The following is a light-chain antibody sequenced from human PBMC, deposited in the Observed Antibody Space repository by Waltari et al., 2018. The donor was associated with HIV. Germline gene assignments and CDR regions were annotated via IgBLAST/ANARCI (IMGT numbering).Light chain of an antibody. CDR2: RTN. CDR3: AAWDDSLSGVV. V-gene: IGLV1-47*01. Sequence: QSVLTQPPSASGTPGQWVTISCSGSSSNIGSTYVYWYQQLPGTAPKLLIYRTNQRPSGVPDRFSGSKAGTSASLAISGLRSEDEGDYSCAAWDDSLSGVVFGGGTKLTVL. J-gene: IGLJ2*01. CDR1: SSNIGSTY.